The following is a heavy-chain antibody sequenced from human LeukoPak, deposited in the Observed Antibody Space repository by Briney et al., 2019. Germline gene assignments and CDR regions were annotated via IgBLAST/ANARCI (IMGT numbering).Heavy chain of an antibody. CDR2: LIGSSGST. J-gene: IGHJ4*02. V-gene: IGHV3-23*01. CDR1: GFTSTDYA. CDR3: AKGAYDYIEIGYFDS. Sequence: GSLRLSCAASGFTSTDYAMNWVRQAPGKGLEWVSVLIGSSGSTDYAASVKGRFTISRDNSKNTLFLQMNSLRAEDTAIYYCAKGAYDYIEIGYFDSWGQGTLVTVSS. D-gene: IGHD5-12*01.